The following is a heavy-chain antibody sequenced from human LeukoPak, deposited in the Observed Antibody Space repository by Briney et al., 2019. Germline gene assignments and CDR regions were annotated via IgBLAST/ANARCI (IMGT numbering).Heavy chain of an antibody. D-gene: IGHD3-22*01. V-gene: IGHV3-73*01. CDR2: IRSKGNSYAT. J-gene: IGHJ4*02. CDR3: TTRRPDYYDGSGYHFEY. CDR1: GFTFSDSA. Sequence: GGSLRLSCAASGFTFSDSAMHWVRQASGKGLEWVGRIRSKGNSYATAYAESVKGRFTISRDDSKNTAYLQMNSLKTEDTAVYYCTTRRPDYYDGSGYHFEYWGQGTLVTLSS.